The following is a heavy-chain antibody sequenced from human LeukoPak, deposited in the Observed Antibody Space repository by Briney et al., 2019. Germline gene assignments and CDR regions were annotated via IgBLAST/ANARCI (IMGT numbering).Heavy chain of an antibody. V-gene: IGHV4-38-2*01. CDR2: MYHSGTT. J-gene: IGHJ3*02. CDR3: ARRERQSHAHDI. CDR1: AYAITSSDY. D-gene: IGHD1-26*01. Sequence: PSETLSLTCAVSAYAITSSDYWGSIRQPPGKGLEWIGSMYHSGTTYYNPSLKSRVTISVDTSNNQFSLKLSSVTAADTAVYYCARRERQSHAHDIWGQGTMVTVSS.